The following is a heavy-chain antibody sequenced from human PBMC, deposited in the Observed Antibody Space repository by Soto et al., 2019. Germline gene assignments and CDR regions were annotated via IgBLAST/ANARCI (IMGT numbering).Heavy chain of an antibody. V-gene: IGHV4-59*01. CDR3: ARKAYRGYDLHSGFGY. CDR2: IYYSGST. D-gene: IGHD5-12*01. J-gene: IGHJ4*02. Sequence: LSLPRSVSGGSIRNYYWSWILKPKGKGLEWIGYIYYSGSTNYNPSLKSRVTISVDTSKNQFSLKLSSVTAADTAVYYCARKAYRGYDLHSGFGYWGEGILVTVSS. CDR1: GGSIRNYY.